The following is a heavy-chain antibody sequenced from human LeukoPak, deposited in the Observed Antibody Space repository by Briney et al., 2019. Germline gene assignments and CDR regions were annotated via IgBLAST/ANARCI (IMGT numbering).Heavy chain of an antibody. V-gene: IGHV3-66*01. CDR3: TRENGQLWFQYMDV. CDR2: IYSGGST. Sequence: PGGSLRLSCAASGFTVSSNYMSWVRQAPGKGLEWVSVIYSGGSTYYADSVKGRFTISRDNSKNTLYLQMNSLKTEDTAVYYCTRENGQLWFQYMDVWGKGTTVTISS. D-gene: IGHD5-18*01. J-gene: IGHJ6*03. CDR1: GFTVSSNY.